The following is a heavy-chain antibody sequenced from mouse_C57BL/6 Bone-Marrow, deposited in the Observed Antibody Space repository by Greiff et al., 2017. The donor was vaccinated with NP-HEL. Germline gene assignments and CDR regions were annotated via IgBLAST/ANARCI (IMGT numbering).Heavy chain of an antibody. CDR3: AREGGGYLYDCYFYAMDY. CDR2: IYPGSGST. Sequence: VQLQQSGAELVKPGASVKMSCKASGYTFTSYWITWVKQRPGQGLEWIGDIYPGSGSTNYNEKFKSKATLTVDTSSSTAYMQLSSLTSEDSAVYYCAREGGGYLYDCYFYAMDYWGQGTSVTVSS. J-gene: IGHJ4*01. D-gene: IGHD2-3*01. V-gene: IGHV1-55*01. CDR1: GYTFTSYW.